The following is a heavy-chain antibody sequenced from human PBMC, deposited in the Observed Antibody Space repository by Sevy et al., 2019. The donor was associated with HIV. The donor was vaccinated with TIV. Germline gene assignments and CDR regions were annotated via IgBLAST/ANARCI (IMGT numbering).Heavy chain of an antibody. V-gene: IGHV1-46*01. CDR2: INPSVGYT. Sequence: ASVKVSCKASGYTFSSYYMHWVRQAPGQGLEWLGLINPSVGYTTYAQKFQGRVTMSRDTSTSTVYMELRSLRSEDTAVYFCARTRPCGGDCYIFDHWGQGALVTVSS. CDR3: ARTRPCGGDCYIFDH. CDR1: GYTFSSYY. J-gene: IGHJ4*02. D-gene: IGHD2-21*02.